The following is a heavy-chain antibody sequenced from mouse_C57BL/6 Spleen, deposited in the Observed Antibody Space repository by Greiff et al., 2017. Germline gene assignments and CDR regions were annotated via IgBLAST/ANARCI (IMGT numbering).Heavy chain of an antibody. CDR3: ARRGEFITTPYYFDY. CDR1: GYTFTSYW. Sequence: QVQLKQPGTELVKPGASVKLSCKASGYTFTSYWMHWVKQRPGQGLEWIGNLNPSTGGTTYNEKFKSKATLTVDKSSSTAYMQLSSLTSEDSAVYYCARRGEFITTPYYFDYWGQGTTLTVSS. J-gene: IGHJ2*01. D-gene: IGHD1-1*01. CDR2: LNPSTGGT. V-gene: IGHV1-53*01.